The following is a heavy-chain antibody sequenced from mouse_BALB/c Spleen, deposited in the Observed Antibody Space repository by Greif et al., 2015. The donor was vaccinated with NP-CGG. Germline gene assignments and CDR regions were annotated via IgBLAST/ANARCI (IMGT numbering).Heavy chain of an antibody. D-gene: IGHD2-3*01. J-gene: IGHJ3*01. V-gene: IGHV1-82*01. CDR1: GYAFSSSW. Sequence: VQGVESGPELVKPGASVKISCKASGYAFSSSWMNWVKQRPGQGLEWIGRIYPGDGDTNYNGKFKGKATLTADKSSSTAYMQLSSLTSVDSAVYFCARGGYYEAWFAYWGQGTLVTVSA. CDR2: IYPGDGDT. CDR3: ARGGYYEAWFAY.